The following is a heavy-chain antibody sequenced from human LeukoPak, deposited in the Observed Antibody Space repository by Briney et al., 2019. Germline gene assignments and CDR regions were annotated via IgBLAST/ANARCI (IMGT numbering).Heavy chain of an antibody. CDR3: ARDAVYSSSWQYY. J-gene: IGHJ4*02. CDR1: GFAFSRYG. CDR2: IWYDGSNK. V-gene: IGHV3-33*01. Sequence: GGSLRLSCAASGFAFSRYGMHWVRQAPGKGLEWVAVIWYDGSNKYYADSVKGRFTISRDNSKNTLYLQMNSLRAEDTAVYYCARDAVYSSSWQYYWGQGTLVTVSS. D-gene: IGHD6-13*01.